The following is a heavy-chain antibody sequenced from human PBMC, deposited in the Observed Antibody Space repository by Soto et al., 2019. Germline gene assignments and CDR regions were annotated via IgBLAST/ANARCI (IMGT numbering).Heavy chain of an antibody. J-gene: IGHJ4*02. D-gene: IGHD3-10*01. Sequence: SETLSLTCTVSGGSISSGGYYWSWIRQHPGKGLEWIGYIYYSGSTYYNPSLKSRVTISVDTSKNQFSLKLSSVTAADTALYYCARGGSGSYYNVGYFDYWGQGTLVTV. CDR3: ARGGSGSYYNVGYFDY. CDR2: IYYSGST. V-gene: IGHV4-31*03. CDR1: GGSISSGGYY.